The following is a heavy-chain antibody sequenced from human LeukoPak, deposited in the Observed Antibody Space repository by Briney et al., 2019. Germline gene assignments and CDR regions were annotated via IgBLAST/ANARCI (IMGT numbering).Heavy chain of an antibody. Sequence: SETLSLTCTVSGGSISSSSYYWGWIRQPPGKGLEWIGSIYYSGSTYYNPSLKSRVTISVDTSKNQSSLKLSSVTAADTAVYYCARLAPYSYYFDYWGQGTLVTVSS. CDR2: IYYSGST. D-gene: IGHD5-18*01. V-gene: IGHV4-39*07. J-gene: IGHJ4*02. CDR3: ARLAPYSYYFDY. CDR1: GGSISSSSYY.